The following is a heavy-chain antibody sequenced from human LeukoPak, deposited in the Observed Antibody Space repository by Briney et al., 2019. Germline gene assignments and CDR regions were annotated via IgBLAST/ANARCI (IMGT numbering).Heavy chain of an antibody. V-gene: IGHV3-30*04. Sequence: GRFLRLSCAASGFTFSSYAMHWVRQAPGKGLEWVAVISYDGSNKYYADSVKGRFTISRDNSKNTLYLQMDSLRAEDPAVYYCARVMSTTVVTALDYWGQGTLVTVSS. CDR3: ARVMSTTVVTALDY. CDR1: GFTFSSYA. CDR2: ISYDGSNK. D-gene: IGHD4-23*01. J-gene: IGHJ4*02.